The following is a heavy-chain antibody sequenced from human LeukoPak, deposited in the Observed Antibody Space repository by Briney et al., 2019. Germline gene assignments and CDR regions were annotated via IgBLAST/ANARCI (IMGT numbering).Heavy chain of an antibody. CDR1: GYTFTSFD. CDR3: ARADYEGNNWRDDAFDI. CDR2: MNPKSGSA. J-gene: IGHJ3*02. Sequence: ASVKVSCKASGYTFTSFDINWVRQATGQRLEWMGWMNPKSGSAGYARNFQGRVTFTRDTSISTAYMELSSLTSEDTAVYYCARADYEGNNWRDDAFDIWGQGTMVTVSS. V-gene: IGHV1-8*03. D-gene: IGHD1-1*01.